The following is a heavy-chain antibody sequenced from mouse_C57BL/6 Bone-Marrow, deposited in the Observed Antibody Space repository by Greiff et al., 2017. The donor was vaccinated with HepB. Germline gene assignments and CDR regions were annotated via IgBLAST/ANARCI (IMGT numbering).Heavy chain of an antibody. CDR3: ARHGSYGYGDWWFDV. CDR1: EYEFPSHD. J-gene: IGHJ1*03. CDR2: INSDGGST. Sequence: EVQGVESGGGLVQPGESLKLSCESNEYEFPSHDMSWVRKTPEKRLELVAAINSDGGSTYYPDTMERRFIISRDNTKKTLYLQMSSLRSEDTALYYCARHGSYGYGDWWFDVWGTGTTVTVSS. V-gene: IGHV5-2*01. D-gene: IGHD2-2*01.